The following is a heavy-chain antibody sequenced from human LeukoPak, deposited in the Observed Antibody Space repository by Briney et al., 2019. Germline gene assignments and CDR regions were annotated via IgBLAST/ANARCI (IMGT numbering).Heavy chain of an antibody. CDR1: GSSFTDYW. Sequence: GESLQISCKGSGSSFTDYWIGWVRQMPGKGLEWMGIIYPGDSDTRYSPSFQGQVTISADKSISTAYLQWGSLEASDTAMYYCARYMRGHGEMKGRYYFDYWGQGTLVTVSS. V-gene: IGHV5-51*01. J-gene: IGHJ4*02. CDR3: ARYMRGHGEMKGRYYFDY. D-gene: IGHD3-10*01. CDR2: IYPGDSDT.